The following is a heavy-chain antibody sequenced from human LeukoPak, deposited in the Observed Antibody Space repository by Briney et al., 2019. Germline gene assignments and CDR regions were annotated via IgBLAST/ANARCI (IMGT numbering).Heavy chain of an antibody. D-gene: IGHD1-26*01. CDR2: FDPEDGET. Sequence: ASVKVSCKVSGYTLTELSMHWVRQAPGKGLEWMGGFDPEDGETIYAQKFQGRVTMTEDSSTDTAYMELSSLRSEDTAVYYCATPRDSGSYRDYWGQGTLVTVSS. J-gene: IGHJ4*02. V-gene: IGHV1-24*01. CDR3: ATPRDSGSYRDY. CDR1: GYTLTELS.